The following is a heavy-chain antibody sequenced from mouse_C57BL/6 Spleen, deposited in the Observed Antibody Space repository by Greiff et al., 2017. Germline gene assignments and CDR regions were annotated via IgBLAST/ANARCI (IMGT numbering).Heavy chain of an antibody. J-gene: IGHJ1*03. D-gene: IGHD1-1*01. CDR3: ARSFVTTVVATNFDV. V-gene: IGHV1-39*01. Sequence: LVESGPELVKPGASVMISCKASGYSFTDYNMNWVKQSNGKSLEWIGVINPNYGTTSYNQKFKGKATLTVDQSSSTAYMQLNSLTSEDSAVYYCARSFVTTVVATNFDVWGTGTTVTVSS. CDR2: INPNYGTT. CDR1: GYSFTDYN.